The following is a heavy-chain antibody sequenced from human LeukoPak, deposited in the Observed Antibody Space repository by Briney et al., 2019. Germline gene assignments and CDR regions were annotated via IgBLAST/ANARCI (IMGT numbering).Heavy chain of an antibody. D-gene: IGHD4-17*01. Sequence: GGSLRLSCAASGFTFSSYSMNWVRQTPGKGLEWVSSITDSSGYIYYADSVKGRFTISRDNAKNSLYLQMNSLRAEDTAVYYCAADRYGDYDHDAFDIWGQGTMVTVSS. CDR1: GFTFSSYS. CDR3: AADRYGDYDHDAFDI. V-gene: IGHV3-21*01. CDR2: ITDSSGYI. J-gene: IGHJ3*02.